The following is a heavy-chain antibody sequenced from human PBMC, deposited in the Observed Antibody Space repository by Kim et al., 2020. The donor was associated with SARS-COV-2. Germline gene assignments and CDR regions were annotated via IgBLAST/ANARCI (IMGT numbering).Heavy chain of an antibody. CDR3: ARDFVPWIYGSSEGYFDY. J-gene: IGHJ4*02. V-gene: IGHV3-11*06. D-gene: IGHD6-6*01. Sequence: KSRFTISRDNAKNSLYQQMNSLRAEDTAVYYCARDFVPWIYGSSEGYFDYWGQGTLVTVSS.